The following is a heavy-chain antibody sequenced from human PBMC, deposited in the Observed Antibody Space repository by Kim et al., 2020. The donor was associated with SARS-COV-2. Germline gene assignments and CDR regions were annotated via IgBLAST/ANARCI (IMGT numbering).Heavy chain of an antibody. CDR1: GGSISSGGYY. Sequence: SETLSLTCTVSGGSISSGGYYWSWIRQHPGKGLEWIGYIYYSGSTYYNPSLKSRVTISVDTSKNQFSLKLSSVTAADTAVYYCARVWITMIVVANAFDIWGQGTMVTVSS. V-gene: IGHV4-31*03. CDR3: ARVWITMIVVANAFDI. D-gene: IGHD3-22*01. J-gene: IGHJ3*02. CDR2: IYYSGST.